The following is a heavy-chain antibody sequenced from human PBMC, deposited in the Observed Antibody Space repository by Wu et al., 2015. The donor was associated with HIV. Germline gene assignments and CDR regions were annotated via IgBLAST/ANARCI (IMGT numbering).Heavy chain of an antibody. CDR2: ISAQNGNR. CDR1: GYIFSRFW. V-gene: IGHV1-18*01. D-gene: IGHD3-22*01. J-gene: IGHJ4*02. CDR3: ARGHYYDTSSSPIY. Sequence: QVQLVQSAGEGEEGLGPSVKVACKSSGYIFSRFWYPLGATGPLEKGLSGMGWISAQNGNRKYAQKFQGRVTLTTETSSSTAYMELRSLRYDDTAIYFCARGHYYDTSSSPIYWGPGTRVSVSS.